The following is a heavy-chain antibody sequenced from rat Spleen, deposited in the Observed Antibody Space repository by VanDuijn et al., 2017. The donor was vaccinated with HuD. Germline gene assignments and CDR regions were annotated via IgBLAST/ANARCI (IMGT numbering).Heavy chain of an antibody. CDR3: ARDPLMYTTDYPYVMDA. CDR1: GFSLTSYN. V-gene: IGHV2-41*01. D-gene: IGHD1-6*01. Sequence: QVQLKESGPGLVQPSQTLSLTCTVAGFSLTSYNVHWVRQPPGKGLEWMGVIWNTGGTRYNSALNSRLSISKDTSKSQVFLKMNSLQTEDTATYYCARDPLMYTTDYPYVMDAWGQGASVTVSS. J-gene: IGHJ4*01. CDR2: IWNTGGT.